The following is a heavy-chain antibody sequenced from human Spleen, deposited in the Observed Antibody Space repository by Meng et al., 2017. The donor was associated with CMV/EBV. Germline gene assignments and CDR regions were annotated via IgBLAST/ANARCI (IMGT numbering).Heavy chain of an antibody. CDR2: IYYSGST. CDR3: ARDDCSSTSCSHRNYYYGMDV. D-gene: IGHD2-2*01. CDR1: GGSISSSSYY. Sequence: SETLSLTCTVSGGSISSSSYYWGWIRQPPGKELEWIGSIYYSGSTYYNPSLKSRVTISVDTSKNQFSLKLSSVTAADTAVYYCARDDCSSTSCSHRNYYYGMDVWGQGTTVTVSS. J-gene: IGHJ6*02. V-gene: IGHV4-39*07.